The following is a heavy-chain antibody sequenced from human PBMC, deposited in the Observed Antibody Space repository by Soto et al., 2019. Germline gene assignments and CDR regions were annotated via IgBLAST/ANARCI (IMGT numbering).Heavy chain of an antibody. J-gene: IGHJ4*02. D-gene: IGHD5-12*01. CDR3: ARLGNSGYDSPYFLDY. Sequence: SETLSLTCTVSGGSISSSSYYWGWIRQPPGKGLEWIGSIYYSGSTYYNPSLKSRVTISVDTSKNQFSLKLSSVTAADTAVYYCARLGNSGYDSPYFLDYWGQGTLVTVSS. V-gene: IGHV4-39*01. CDR1: GGSISSSSYY. CDR2: IYYSGST.